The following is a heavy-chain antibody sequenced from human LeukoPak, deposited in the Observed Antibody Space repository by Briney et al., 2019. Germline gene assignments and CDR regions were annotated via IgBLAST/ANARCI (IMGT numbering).Heavy chain of an antibody. V-gene: IGHV1-2*02. CDR1: GYTFTGYY. Sequence: ASVKVSCKASGYTFTGYYMHWVRQAPGQGLEWMGWINPSSGGTNYAQKFQGRVTMTRDTSISTAYMELSRLRSDDTAVYYCARVVSRLRFLEWLPSPPGMDVWGQGTTVTVSS. CDR3: ARVVSRLRFLEWLPSPPGMDV. J-gene: IGHJ6*02. D-gene: IGHD3-3*01. CDR2: INPSSGGT.